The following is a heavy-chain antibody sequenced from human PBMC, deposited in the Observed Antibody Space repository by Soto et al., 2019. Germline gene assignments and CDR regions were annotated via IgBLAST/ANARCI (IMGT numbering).Heavy chain of an antibody. J-gene: IGHJ4*02. Sequence: GSLRLSCAASGFTFSSYAMSWVRQAPGQGLEWVSAISGSGGSTYYADSVKGRFTISRDNSKNTLYLQMNSLRAEDTAVYYCAKVVSSSLTGFDYWGQGTLVTVSS. CDR2: ISGSGGST. V-gene: IGHV3-23*01. D-gene: IGHD6-13*01. CDR3: AKVVSSSLTGFDY. CDR1: GFTFSSYA.